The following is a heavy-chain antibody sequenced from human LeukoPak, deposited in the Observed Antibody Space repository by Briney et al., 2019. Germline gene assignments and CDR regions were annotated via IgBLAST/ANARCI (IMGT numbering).Heavy chain of an antibody. D-gene: IGHD3-10*01. J-gene: IGHJ3*02. CDR2: IRYDGSNK. CDR3: AKDPGLWFGELPYDAFDI. Sequence: GGSLRLSCAASGFTFSSYGMHWVRQAPGKGLEWVAFIRYDGSNKYYADSVKGRFTISRDNSKNTLYLQMNSLRAEGTAVYYCAKDPGLWFGELPYDAFDIWGQGTMVTVSS. CDR1: GFTFSSYG. V-gene: IGHV3-30*02.